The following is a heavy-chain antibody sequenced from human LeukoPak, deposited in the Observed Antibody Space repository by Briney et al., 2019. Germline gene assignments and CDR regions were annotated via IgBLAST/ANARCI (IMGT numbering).Heavy chain of an antibody. CDR1: GGSFSGYY. D-gene: IGHD6-19*01. V-gene: IGHV4-34*01. CDR2: INHSGST. CDR3: ARVRYSSGCSDY. Sequence: SETLSLTCAVYGGSFSGYYWSWIRQPPWKGLEWIGEINHSGSTNYNPSLKSRVTISVDTSKNQFSLKLSSVTAADTAVYYCARVRYSSGCSDYWGQGTLVTVSS. J-gene: IGHJ4*02.